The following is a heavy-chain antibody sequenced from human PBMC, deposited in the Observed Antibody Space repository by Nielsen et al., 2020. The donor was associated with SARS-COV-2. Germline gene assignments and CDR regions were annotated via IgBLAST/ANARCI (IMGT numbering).Heavy chain of an antibody. J-gene: IGHJ4*02. CDR2: INTSTGNP. V-gene: IGHV7-4-1*02. Sequence: ASVKVSCKASGYRFTRYALNWVRQAPGQGLEWMGWINTSTGNPTNAQGFTGRFVFSLGTSVSTAYLQISSLRAEDTAVYYCARDRGDGYNSGVDYWGQGTLVTVSS. D-gene: IGHD5-24*01. CDR1: GYRFTRYA. CDR3: ARDRGDGYNSGVDY.